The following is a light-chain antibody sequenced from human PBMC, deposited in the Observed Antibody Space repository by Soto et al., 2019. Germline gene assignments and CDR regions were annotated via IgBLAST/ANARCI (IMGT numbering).Light chain of an antibody. Sequence: DLQMTQSPSSLSASVGDRVTITCRASQSIRSYLNWYQQKPGKAPKLLIYAASSLQSGVPSRFSGSGSGTDFTLTISSLQPEDFATYYCQQSYSTLGTFGGGTKVEIK. CDR1: QSIRSY. V-gene: IGKV1-39*01. J-gene: IGKJ4*01. CDR2: AAS. CDR3: QQSYSTLGT.